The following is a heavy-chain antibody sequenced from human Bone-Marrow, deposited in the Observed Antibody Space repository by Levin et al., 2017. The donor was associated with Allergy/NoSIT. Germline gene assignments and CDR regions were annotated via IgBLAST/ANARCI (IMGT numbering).Heavy chain of an antibody. CDR3: AKDVPYASLDY. J-gene: IGHJ4*02. D-gene: IGHD6-6*01. CDR1: GFTFSNFA. V-gene: IGHV3-23*01. Sequence: SCAASGFTFSNFAMNWVRQAPGKGLEWVSAISISGDNTYYADSVKGRFTISRDNSESMLYLRMNSLSPEDTAIYYCAKDVPYASLDYWGRGTLVTVSS. CDR2: ISISGDNT.